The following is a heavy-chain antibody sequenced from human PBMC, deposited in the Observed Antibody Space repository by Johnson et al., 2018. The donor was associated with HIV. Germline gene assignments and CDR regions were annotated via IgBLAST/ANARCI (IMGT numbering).Heavy chain of an antibody. Sequence: VQLVESGGGVVQPGRSLRLSCAASGFTFSSYGMHWVRQAPGKGLEWVSAIGTAGDTYYPGSVKGRFTISRENAKNSLYLQMNSLRAGDTAVYYCARGPWAFDIWGQGTRVTVSS. J-gene: IGHJ3*02. CDR1: GFTFSSYG. CDR2: IGTAGDT. CDR3: ARGPWAFDI. V-gene: IGHV3-13*01.